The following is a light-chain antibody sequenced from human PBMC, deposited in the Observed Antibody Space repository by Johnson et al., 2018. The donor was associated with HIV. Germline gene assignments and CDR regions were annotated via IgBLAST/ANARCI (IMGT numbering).Light chain of an antibody. CDR1: SSNIGNNF. CDR2: ENN. J-gene: IGLJ1*01. Sequence: QSVLTQPPSVSAAPGQKVTISCSGSSSNIGNNFVSWYQQLPGTAPKLLIYENNKRPSGVPDRFSGSKSGTPASLAISGLQAEDEAEYYCAAWDDCLRGVCGTGTKVTVL. V-gene: IGLV1-51*02. CDR3: AAWDDCLRGV.